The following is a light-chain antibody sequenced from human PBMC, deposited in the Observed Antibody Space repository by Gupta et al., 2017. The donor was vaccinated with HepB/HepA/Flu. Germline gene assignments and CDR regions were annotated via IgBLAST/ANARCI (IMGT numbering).Light chain of an antibody. Sequence: EIVLTQSPATLSLSPGERATLSCRASVSISNYVAWYQQKTGQAPRLLIYDASRRATGIPARFSGSGSGTDLTLTISSREPEDFAVYYCQQRASWPPVTFGGGTRVEIK. CDR2: DAS. V-gene: IGKV3-11*01. J-gene: IGKJ4*01. CDR1: VSISNY. CDR3: QQRASWPPVT.